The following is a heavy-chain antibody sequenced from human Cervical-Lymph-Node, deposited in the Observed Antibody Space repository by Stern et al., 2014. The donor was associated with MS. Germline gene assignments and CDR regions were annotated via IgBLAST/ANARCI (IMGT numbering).Heavy chain of an antibody. CDR3: ARHSNLPSSYRMDV. Sequence: QLQLQESGPGLVKPSETLSLTCTVSGGSISSSSYYWGWIRQPPGKGLEWIGNIYYSGGTYYNPSLKSRVTISVDTSRHQFSPKLSSVTAADTAVYYCARHSNLPSSYRMDVWGQGTTVNVSS. V-gene: IGHV4-39*01. CDR1: GGSISSSSYY. CDR2: IYYSGGT. D-gene: IGHD5-18*01. J-gene: IGHJ6*01.